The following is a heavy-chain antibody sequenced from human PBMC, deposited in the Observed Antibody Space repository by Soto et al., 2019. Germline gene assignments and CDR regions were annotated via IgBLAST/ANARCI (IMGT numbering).Heavy chain of an antibody. V-gene: IGHV1-46*03. D-gene: IGHD2-2*01. J-gene: IGHJ4*02. CDR1: GYTFTSHY. CDR2: INPGGGST. Sequence: ASVKVSCKASGYTFTSHYMHWVRLAPGQGLEWMGIINPGGGSTSYAQKFQGRVTMTRDTSTSTVYMDLSSLRSEDTALYYCATGPSGSSTLYYFDYWGQGTLVTVSS. CDR3: ATGPSGSSTLYYFDY.